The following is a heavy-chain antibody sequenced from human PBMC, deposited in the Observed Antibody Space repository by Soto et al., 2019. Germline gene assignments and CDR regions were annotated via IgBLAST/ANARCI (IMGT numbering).Heavy chain of an antibody. V-gene: IGHV3-23*01. CDR3: AKDSLTTPPGEVTAGSYYCFDY. CDR2: ISGSGGST. CDR1: GFTFSSYA. Sequence: EVQLLESGGGLVQPGGSLRLSCAASGFTFSSYAMSWVRQAPGKGLEWVSAISGSGGSTYYADSVKGRFTISRDNSKNTLYLQMNSLRAEDTAVYYCAKDSLTTPPGEVTAGSYYCFDYWVQGTLVTVSS. D-gene: IGHD1-26*01. J-gene: IGHJ4*02.